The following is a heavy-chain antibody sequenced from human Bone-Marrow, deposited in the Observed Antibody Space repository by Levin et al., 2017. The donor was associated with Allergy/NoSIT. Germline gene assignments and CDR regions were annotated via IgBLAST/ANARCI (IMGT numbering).Heavy chain of an antibody. J-gene: IGHJ4*02. D-gene: IGHD5-24*01. CDR1: GFTFSSYG. Sequence: GESLKISCAASGFTFSSYGMHWVRQAPGKGLEWVAVISYDGSNKYYADSVKGRFTISRDNSKNTLYLQMNSLRAEDTAVYYCAKDRRWLQSFDYWGQGTLVTVSS. CDR3: AKDRRWLQSFDY. V-gene: IGHV3-30*18. CDR2: ISYDGSNK.